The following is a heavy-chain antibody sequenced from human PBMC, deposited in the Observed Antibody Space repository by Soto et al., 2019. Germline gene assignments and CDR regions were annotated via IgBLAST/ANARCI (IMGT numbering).Heavy chain of an antibody. CDR1: GFTFSNCV. D-gene: IGHD6-13*01. V-gene: IGHV3-23*01. Sequence: EVHLLESGGGLVHPGESLRLSCGASGFTFSNCVMTWVRQAPGKGLEWVSCITDSGTGTYYAESVKGRFTISRDNSKNTMYLQMNNLRAEDTGVYYCAKGLINGRWYAEDWGQGTLVTVSS. CDR2: ITDSGTGT. CDR3: AKGLINGRWYAED. J-gene: IGHJ4*02.